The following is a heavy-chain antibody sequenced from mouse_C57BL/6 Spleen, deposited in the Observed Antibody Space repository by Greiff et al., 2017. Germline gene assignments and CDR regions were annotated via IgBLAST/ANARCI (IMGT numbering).Heavy chain of an antibody. CDR1: GYTFTSYW. D-gene: IGHD1-1*01. Sequence: VQLQQPGAELVRPGSSVKLSCKASGYTFTSYWMHWVKQRPIQGLEWIGNIDPSDSETHYTQKFKDKATLTVDKSSSTAYMQLSSLTSEDSAVYYCARGTVVATGYFDYWGQGTTLTVSS. V-gene: IGHV1-52*01. J-gene: IGHJ2*01. CDR3: ARGTVVATGYFDY. CDR2: IDPSDSET.